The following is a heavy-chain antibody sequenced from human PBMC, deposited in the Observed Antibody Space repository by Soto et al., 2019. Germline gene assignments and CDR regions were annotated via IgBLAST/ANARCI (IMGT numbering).Heavy chain of an antibody. CDR1: GYSFTSYW. J-gene: IGHJ3*02. Sequence: GESLKISCKGSGYSFTSYWIAWVRHIPGKGLEWMGIIYPGDSDTRYSPSFQGQVTISADKSINTAYLQWSSLKASDTAIYYCATPVNYFETSGSPPHAYDIWGQGTRVTVSS. D-gene: IGHD3-22*01. V-gene: IGHV5-51*01. CDR2: IYPGDSDT. CDR3: ATPVNYFETSGSPPHAYDI.